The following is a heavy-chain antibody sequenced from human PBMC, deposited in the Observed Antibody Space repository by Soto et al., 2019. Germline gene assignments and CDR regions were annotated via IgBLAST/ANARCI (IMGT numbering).Heavy chain of an antibody. Sequence: EVQLVESGGGLVQPGGSLRLSCAASGFTVSSNYMSWVRQAPGKGLEWVSVIYSGGSTYYADSVKGRFTISRDNSKNTLYLQMNSLRVEDTAVYYCAREASEAGYCSGGSCYFSWFDPWGQGTLVTVSS. CDR2: IYSGGST. V-gene: IGHV3-66*01. J-gene: IGHJ5*02. CDR3: AREASEAGYCSGGSCYFSWFDP. D-gene: IGHD2-15*01. CDR1: GFTVSSNY.